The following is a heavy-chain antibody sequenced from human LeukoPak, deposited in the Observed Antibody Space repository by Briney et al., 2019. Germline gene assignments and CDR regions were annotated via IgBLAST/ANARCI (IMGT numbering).Heavy chain of an antibody. V-gene: IGHV3-74*01. Sequence: GGSLRLSCAASGFTFSSYWMHWVRQVPGKGLVWVSRINSDGSSTSYADSVKGRFTISRDNAKNTLYLQMNSLRAEDTAVYYCARDYYYDSSGYYLGYWGQGTLVTVSS. CDR1: GFTFSSYW. CDR2: INSDGSST. D-gene: IGHD3-22*01. CDR3: ARDYYYDSSGYYLGY. J-gene: IGHJ4*02.